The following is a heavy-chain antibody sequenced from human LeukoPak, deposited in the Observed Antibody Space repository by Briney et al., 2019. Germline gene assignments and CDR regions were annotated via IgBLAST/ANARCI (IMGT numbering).Heavy chain of an antibody. D-gene: IGHD5-24*01. J-gene: IGHJ5*02. CDR3: ARGFHGYSNWFDP. CDR1: GGSISSSSYY. Sequence: SETLSLTCTVSGGSISSSSYYWGWIRQPPGKGLEWIGSIYYSGSTYYNPSLKSRVTISVDTSKNQFSLKLSSVTAADTAVYYCARGFHGYSNWFDPWGQGTLVTVSS. CDR2: IYYSGST. V-gene: IGHV4-39*07.